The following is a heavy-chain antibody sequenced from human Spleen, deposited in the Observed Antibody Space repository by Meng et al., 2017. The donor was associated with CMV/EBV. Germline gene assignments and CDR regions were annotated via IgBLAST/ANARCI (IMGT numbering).Heavy chain of an antibody. J-gene: IGHJ6*02. V-gene: IGHV4-61*01. Sequence: SETLSLTCTVSGYSISSGYYWGWIRQPPGKGLEWIGYIYYSGSTNYDPSLKSRVTISIDTSREQFSLRLNSVTAADTAVYYCTRGARAYGMDVWGQGTAVTVSS. CDR2: IYYSGST. CDR3: TRGARAYGMDV. CDR1: GYSISSGYY.